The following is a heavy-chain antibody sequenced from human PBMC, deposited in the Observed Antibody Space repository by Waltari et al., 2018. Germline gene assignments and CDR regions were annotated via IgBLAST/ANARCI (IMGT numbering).Heavy chain of an antibody. Sequence: QVQLVESGGGVVQPGGSLRLSCAASGSTFSTYGMHWVRQAPGKGLEWVAFIRYDGSNKYYADSVKGRFTISRDNSKNTLYLQMNSLRAEDTAVYYCASPKRAGSAGAGGAFDIWGQGTMVTVSS. CDR2: IRYDGSNK. CDR3: ASPKRAGSAGAGGAFDI. CDR1: GSTFSTYG. D-gene: IGHD2-15*01. J-gene: IGHJ3*02. V-gene: IGHV3-30*02.